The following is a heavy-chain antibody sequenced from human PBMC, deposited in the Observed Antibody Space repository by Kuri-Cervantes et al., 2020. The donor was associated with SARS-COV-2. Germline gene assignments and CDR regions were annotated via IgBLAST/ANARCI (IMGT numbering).Heavy chain of an antibody. J-gene: IGHJ4*02. Sequence: GESLKISCAASGFTFSSYWMHWVRQAPGKGLVWVSRINSDGSSTSYADSVKGRFTISRDNAKNTLYLQMNSLRAEDTAVYYCARDQGHRIAAAGTIPFDYWGQGTQVTVSS. CDR1: GFTFSSYW. V-gene: IGHV3-74*01. D-gene: IGHD6-13*01. CDR3: ARDQGHRIAAAGTIPFDY. CDR2: INSDGSST.